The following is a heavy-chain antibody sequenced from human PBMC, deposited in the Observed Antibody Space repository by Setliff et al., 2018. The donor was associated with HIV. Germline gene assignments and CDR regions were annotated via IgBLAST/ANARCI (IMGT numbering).Heavy chain of an antibody. J-gene: IGHJ4*02. Sequence: GASVKVSCKASGGIFNNYAFNWVRQAPGQGLEWMGGLIPILGTATYAQKFQGRLTITADESTTTVYMEVSSLRSDDTAVYYCARDRTHRSGWYGYFEYWGQGTLVTVSS. V-gene: IGHV1-69*13. D-gene: IGHD6-19*01. CDR1: GGIFNNYA. CDR3: ARDRTHRSGWYGYFEY. CDR2: LIPILGTA.